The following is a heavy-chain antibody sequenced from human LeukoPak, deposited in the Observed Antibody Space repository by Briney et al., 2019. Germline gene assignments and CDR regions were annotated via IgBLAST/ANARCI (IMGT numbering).Heavy chain of an antibody. V-gene: IGHV3-74*01. J-gene: IGHJ4*02. D-gene: IGHD4-17*01. CDR2: INSDGSST. CDR3: ASRDYGDYGGLGY. Sequence: GGSLRLSCAASGFTFSSYWMHWVRQAPGKGLVWVSRINSDGSSTSYADSVKGRFTISRDNAKNTLYLQMNSLRVEDTAVYYCASRDYGDYGGLGYWGQGTLVTVSS. CDR1: GFTFSSYW.